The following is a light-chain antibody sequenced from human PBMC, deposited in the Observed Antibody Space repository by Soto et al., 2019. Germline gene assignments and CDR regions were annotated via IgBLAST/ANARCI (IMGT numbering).Light chain of an antibody. Sequence: DIQMTQSPSTLSGSVGDRVTITCRASQTISSWWAWYQQKPGKAPKLLIYNASTLKSGVPSRVSGGGSATEFTLTISSLQPDDFATYYCQHYNSYSEAFGQGTKVELK. CDR2: NAS. J-gene: IGKJ1*01. V-gene: IGKV1-5*03. CDR3: QHYNSYSEA. CDR1: QTISSW.